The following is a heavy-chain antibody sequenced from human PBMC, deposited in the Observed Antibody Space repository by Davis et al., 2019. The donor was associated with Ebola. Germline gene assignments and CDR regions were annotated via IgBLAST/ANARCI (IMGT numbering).Heavy chain of an antibody. Sequence: GESLKISCAASGFTFSSYAMSWVRQAPGKGLEWVSAISGSGGSTYYADSVKGRFTISRDNSKNTLYLQMNSLRAEDTAVYYCAKVLTPYYYDSSGYKGGDAFDIWGQGTMVTVSS. CDR1: GFTFSSYA. D-gene: IGHD3-22*01. CDR2: ISGSGGST. V-gene: IGHV3-23*01. J-gene: IGHJ3*02. CDR3: AKVLTPYYYDSSGYKGGDAFDI.